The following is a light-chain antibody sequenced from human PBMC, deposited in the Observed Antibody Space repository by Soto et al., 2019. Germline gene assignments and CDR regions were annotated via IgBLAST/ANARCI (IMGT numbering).Light chain of an antibody. CDR2: YDS. CDR1: SIGGKS. J-gene: IGLJ3*02. V-gene: IGLV3-21*01. Sequence: SYVLTQPPSVAVAPGKTARITCGGSSIGGKSVHWYQQKPGQAPVLVIYYDSDRPSGIPERFSGSNSGNTATLTISRVEAGDEADYYCQVWESSSEHWVFGGGTKLTIL. CDR3: QVWESSSEHWV.